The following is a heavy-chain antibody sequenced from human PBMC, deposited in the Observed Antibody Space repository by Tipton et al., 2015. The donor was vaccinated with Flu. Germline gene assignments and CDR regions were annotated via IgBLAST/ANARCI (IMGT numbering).Heavy chain of an antibody. CDR2: IYHSGTI. V-gene: IGHV4-4*02. CDR3: ASLTSGDGEDWFDP. CDR1: GDSISSDNW. Sequence: SLRLSCAVFGDSISSDNWWSWVRQPPGKGLEWIGQIYHSGTINYNPSLRSRVSISVDESKNQFSLQMTSLTAADMAVYYCASLTSGDGEDWFDPWGQGTLVIVSS. J-gene: IGHJ5*02. D-gene: IGHD5-12*01.